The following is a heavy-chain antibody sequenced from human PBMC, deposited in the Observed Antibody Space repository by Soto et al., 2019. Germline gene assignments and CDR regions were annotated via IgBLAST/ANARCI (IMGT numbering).Heavy chain of an antibody. CDR1: GFTFSSYS. D-gene: IGHD4-17*01. J-gene: IGHJ3*02. CDR2: ITSSSSYI. CDR3: ARDPTTVTYAFDI. Sequence: VGSLRLSCAASGFTFSSYSMNWVRQAPGKGLEWVSSITSSSSYIYYADSLKGRFTISRDNAKNSLYLQMNSLRAEDTAVYYCARDPTTVTYAFDIWGQGTMVTVS. V-gene: IGHV3-21*01.